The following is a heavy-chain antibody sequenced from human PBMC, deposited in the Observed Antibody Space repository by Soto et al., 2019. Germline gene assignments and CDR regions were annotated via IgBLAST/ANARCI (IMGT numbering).Heavy chain of an antibody. V-gene: IGHV1-69*01. D-gene: IGHD2-8*01. CDR3: GGRAMIRPCIAVDS. CDR2: IVPLFGTT. J-gene: IGHJ5*01. CDR1: GGTFKTYE. Sequence: QVHLVQSGAEVKKPGSSVKVSCRASGGTFKTYEINWVRQAPGQGLEWMGGIVPLFGTTNWAQQFQGRVTLRADESTSTATVELSRKLAKDPPWYSGGGRAMIRPCIAVDSWSQVAMVNASS.